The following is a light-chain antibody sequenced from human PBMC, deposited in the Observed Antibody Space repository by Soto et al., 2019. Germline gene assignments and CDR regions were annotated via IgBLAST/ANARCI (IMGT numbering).Light chain of an antibody. CDR2: VTS. J-gene: IGKJ3*01. Sequence: AIQMTQFPSSLSASVGDRVTITCRASQDIRDDLGWYQQRPGEATKVLIHVTSSLRTGVPSRCSGSGSGTDFTLTISGLQPEDFATYYCLQNYNYPRTFGPGTKVDIK. V-gene: IGKV1-6*01. CDR3: LQNYNYPRT. CDR1: QDIRDD.